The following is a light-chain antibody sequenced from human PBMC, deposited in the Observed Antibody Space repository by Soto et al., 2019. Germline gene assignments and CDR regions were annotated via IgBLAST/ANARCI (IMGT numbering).Light chain of an antibody. V-gene: IGKV1-39*01. J-gene: IGKJ3*01. Sequence: DIQLTQSPSSLSATVGDRVTITCRPSQTIGKYLNWYQQEPGKAPKLLIYDTSDLQSGVPSKFSGSASGTDFTLSINNLRPEDFATYYCQQRFSIPFTLGPGTKVDIK. CDR3: QQRFSIPFT. CDR1: QTIGKY. CDR2: DTS.